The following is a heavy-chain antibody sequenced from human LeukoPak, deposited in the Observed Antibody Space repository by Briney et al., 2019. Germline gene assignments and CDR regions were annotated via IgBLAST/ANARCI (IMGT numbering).Heavy chain of an antibody. J-gene: IGHJ5*01. V-gene: IGHV3-30*18. CDR2: IAYDGSSQ. D-gene: IGHD2-15*01. CDR3: VKEGTPRSCTWYDS. Sequence: GGSLRLSCAASGFTFSTYGMHWVRQAPGKGLEWVAVIAYDGSSQFYADSVKGRFVISRDNSKNILFLQMNSLRGEDAAVYYCVKEGTPRSCTWYDSWGQGTLVTVSS. CDR1: GFTFSTYG.